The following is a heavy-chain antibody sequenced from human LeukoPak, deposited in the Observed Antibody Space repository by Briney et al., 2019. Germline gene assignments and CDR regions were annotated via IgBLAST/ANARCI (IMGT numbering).Heavy chain of an antibody. J-gene: IGHJ4*02. V-gene: IGHV3-33*01. Sequence: GGSLRLSCAASGFTFSSYGMHWVRQAPGKGLEWVAVIWYDGSNKYYADSVKGRFTISRDNSKNTLYLQMNSLRAEDTAVYYCARSTDAYCDSSQIGGYWGQGTLVTVSS. CDR1: GFTFSSYG. CDR2: IWYDGSNK. CDR3: ARSTDAYCDSSQIGGY. D-gene: IGHD3-22*01.